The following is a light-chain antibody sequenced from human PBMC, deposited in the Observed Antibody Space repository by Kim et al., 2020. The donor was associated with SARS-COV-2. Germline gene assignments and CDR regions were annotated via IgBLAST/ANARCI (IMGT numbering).Light chain of an antibody. CDR3: QAWDSSTVV. CDR2: QDS. V-gene: IGLV3-1*01. CDR1: KLGDKY. Sequence: SYELTQPPSVSVSPGQTASITCSGDKLGDKYACWYQQKPGQSPVLVIYQDSKRPSGIPERFSGSNSGNTATLTISGTQAMVEADYYCQAWDSSTVVFGGGTQRT. J-gene: IGLJ2*01.